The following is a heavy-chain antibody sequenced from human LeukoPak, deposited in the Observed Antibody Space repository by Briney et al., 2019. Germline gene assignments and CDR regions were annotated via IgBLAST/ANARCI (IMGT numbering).Heavy chain of an antibody. CDR3: ARRGGSYYFGLVVPPSLFDY. D-gene: IGHD1-26*01. CDR1: GGSFSGYY. Sequence: SETLSLTCAVYGGSFSGYYWSWIRQPPGKGLEWIGEINHSGSTNYNPSLKSRVTISVDTSKNQFSLKLSSVTAADTAVYYCARRGGSYYFGLVVPPSLFDYWGQGTLVTVSS. CDR2: INHSGST. J-gene: IGHJ4*02. V-gene: IGHV4-34*01.